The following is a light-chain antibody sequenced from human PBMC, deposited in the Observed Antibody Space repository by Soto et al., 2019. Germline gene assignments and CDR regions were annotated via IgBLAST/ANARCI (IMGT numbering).Light chain of an antibody. Sequence: EIVLTQSPATLSLSPGERATLSCRASQSISSYLAWYQQKPGQAPRLLIYDASNRATGIPARFSGSGSGTDFTLNISSLEPEDFALYYCQQRSNWPRTFGQGTKVEIK. CDR3: QQRSNWPRT. V-gene: IGKV3-11*01. J-gene: IGKJ1*01. CDR1: QSISSY. CDR2: DAS.